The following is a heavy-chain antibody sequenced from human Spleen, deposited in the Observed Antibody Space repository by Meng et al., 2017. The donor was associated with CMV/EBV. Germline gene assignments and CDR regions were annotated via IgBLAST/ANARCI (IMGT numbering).Heavy chain of an antibody. CDR1: GFTFEDYG. Sequence: LSCAASGFTFEDYGMTWVRQAPGKGLEWVSSINWNGDSTGYADSVKGRFTISRDNAKNSLYLLMNSLRDEDTAFYYCARVGLAPGDYWGQGTLVTVSS. CDR2: INWNGDST. CDR3: ARVGLAPGDY. J-gene: IGHJ4*02. D-gene: IGHD3-3*02. V-gene: IGHV3-20*04.